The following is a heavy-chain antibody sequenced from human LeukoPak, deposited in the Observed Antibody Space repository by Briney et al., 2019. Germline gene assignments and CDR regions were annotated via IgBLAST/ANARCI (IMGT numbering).Heavy chain of an antibody. Sequence: MTSETLSLTCTVSGDSISSSSYYWGWIRQPPGKGLDWIGSIYYTGRTYYNPSLKSRVTISVDTSKNEFSLKVTSVTAAETAVYYCARGRSGSYVDYWGQGILVTVSS. CDR2: IYYTGRT. CDR3: ARGRSGSYVDY. J-gene: IGHJ4*02. D-gene: IGHD1-26*01. CDR1: GDSISSSSYY. V-gene: IGHV4-39*01.